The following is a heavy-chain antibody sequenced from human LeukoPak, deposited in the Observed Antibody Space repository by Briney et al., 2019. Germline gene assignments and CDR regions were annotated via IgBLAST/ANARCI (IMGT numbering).Heavy chain of an antibody. D-gene: IGHD2-2*01. CDR1: GYSFTSYG. J-gene: IGHJ5*02. CDR3: ARLYCSTTTCHNFWFDH. Sequence: ASVKVSCKASGYSFTSYGISWVRQAPGQGPEWMGWISPYSGNTNLAQKFQGRVTMTTHTSTSTAYMELRSLRSDDTAVYYCARLYCSTTTCHNFWFDHWGQGTLVTVSS. CDR2: ISPYSGNT. V-gene: IGHV1-18*01.